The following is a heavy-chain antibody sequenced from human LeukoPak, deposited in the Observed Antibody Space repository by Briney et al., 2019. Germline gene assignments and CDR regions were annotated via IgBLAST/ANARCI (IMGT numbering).Heavy chain of an antibody. D-gene: IGHD4-17*01. V-gene: IGHV3-23*01. CDR1: GFSFNSFA. Sequence: PGGSLRLSCAASGFSFNSFAMSWVRQAPGKGLEWVSSISGSGISTYYADSVKGRFTISRDNSKNTLYLQMNSLRAEDTAVYYCAKGHYEFDYWGQGTLVTVSS. J-gene: IGHJ4*02. CDR3: AKGHYEFDY. CDR2: ISGSGIST.